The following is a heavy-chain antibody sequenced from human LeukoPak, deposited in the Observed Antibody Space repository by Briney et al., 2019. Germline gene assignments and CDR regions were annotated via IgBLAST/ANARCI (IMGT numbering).Heavy chain of an antibody. V-gene: IGHV3-23*01. D-gene: IGHD5-18*01. Sequence: PVRSLRLSCAASGFTFGNYAMSWVRQAPGKGLEWVSGISGSGDSTYYADSVKGRFTISRDNSKNTLYVQMNSLRAEDTAVYYCAKFHTATTTYWGQGTLVTVSS. J-gene: IGHJ4*02. CDR2: ISGSGDST. CDR3: AKFHTATTTY. CDR1: GFTFGNYA.